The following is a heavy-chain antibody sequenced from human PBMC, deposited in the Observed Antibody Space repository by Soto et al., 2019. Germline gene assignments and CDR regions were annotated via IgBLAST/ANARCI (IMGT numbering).Heavy chain of an antibody. D-gene: IGHD6-19*01. V-gene: IGHV1-18*01. J-gene: IGHJ6*02. Sequence: ASVKVSCKASGYTFTSYGISWVRQAPGQGLEWLGWISAYNGNTNYAQKLQGRVTMTTDTSTSTAYMELRSLRSDDTAVYYCARVGLAVAGPYYYYYGMDVWGQGTTVTVCS. CDR3: ARVGLAVAGPYYYYYGMDV. CDR2: ISAYNGNT. CDR1: GYTFTSYG.